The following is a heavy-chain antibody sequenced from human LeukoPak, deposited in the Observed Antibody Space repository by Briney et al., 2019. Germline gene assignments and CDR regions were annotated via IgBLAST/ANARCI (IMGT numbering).Heavy chain of an antibody. CDR3: ANTGGSVYWYFDL. CDR2: ISGSGGST. V-gene: IGHV3-23*01. D-gene: IGHD1-14*01. CDR1: EFSFSNFG. Sequence: PGGSLRLSCAVSEFSFSNFGLSWVRQAPGKGLEWVSAISGSGGSTFYADSVKGRFTISRDNSKNTLYLQMNSLRAEDTAVYYCANTGGSVYWYFDLWGRGTLVTVSS. J-gene: IGHJ2*01.